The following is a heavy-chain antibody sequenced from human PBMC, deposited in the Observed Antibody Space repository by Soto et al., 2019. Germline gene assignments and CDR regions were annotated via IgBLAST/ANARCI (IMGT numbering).Heavy chain of an antibody. D-gene: IGHD3-3*01. CDR2: ISGSGGST. J-gene: IGHJ6*02. CDR3: ARYYDFWSGYSLNPYYYYGMDV. Sequence: GGSLRLSCAASGFTFSSYAMSWVRQAPGKGLEWVSAISGSGGSTYYADSVKGRFAISRDNSKNTLYLQMNSLRAEDTAVYYCARYYDFWSGYSLNPYYYYGMDVWGQGTTVTVSS. V-gene: IGHV3-23*01. CDR1: GFTFSSYA.